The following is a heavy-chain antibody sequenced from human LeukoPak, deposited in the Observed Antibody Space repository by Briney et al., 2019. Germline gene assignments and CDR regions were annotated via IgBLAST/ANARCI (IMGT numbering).Heavy chain of an antibody. J-gene: IGHJ5*02. CDR1: GGSVSSGSSY. Sequence: SETLSLTCTVSGGSVSSGSSYWSWVRPPPGKGLGWIGYIYYSGSTNYNPSLKSRVTISVDTSKNKFSLKLSSVTAADTAVYYCAREAFGIQRDWFDPWGQGTLVTVSS. D-gene: IGHD3-10*01. CDR2: IYYSGST. CDR3: AREAFGIQRDWFDP. V-gene: IGHV4-61*01.